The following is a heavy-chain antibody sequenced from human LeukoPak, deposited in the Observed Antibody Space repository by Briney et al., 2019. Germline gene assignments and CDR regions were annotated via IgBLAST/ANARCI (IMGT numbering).Heavy chain of an antibody. CDR2: ISASGDAT. CDR3: ANHLEYCSTGSCSFFDY. D-gene: IGHD2-15*01. J-gene: IGHJ4*02. CDR1: GFTFSTTA. Sequence: GGSLRLSCAASGFTFSTTAMSWVRQAPGTGLEWVSAISASGDATYYADSVKGRFTISRDNSKSILYLQMNSLRADDTAVYYCANHLEYCSTGSCSFFDYWGQGTLVTVSS. V-gene: IGHV3-23*01.